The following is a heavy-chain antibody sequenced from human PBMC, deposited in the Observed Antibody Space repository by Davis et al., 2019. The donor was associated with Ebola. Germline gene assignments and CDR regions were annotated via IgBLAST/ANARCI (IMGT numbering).Heavy chain of an antibody. D-gene: IGHD6-6*01. CDR1: GGSFSGYY. CDR3: AREYSRTYFDY. J-gene: IGHJ4*02. Sequence: MPSETLSLTCAVYGGSFSGYYWSWIRQPPGKGLEWIGEINHSGSTYYNPSLKSRVAISVGTSKNQFSLKLTSVTAADTAVYYCAREYSRTYFDYWGQGTLVTVSS. CDR2: INHSGST. V-gene: IGHV4-34*01.